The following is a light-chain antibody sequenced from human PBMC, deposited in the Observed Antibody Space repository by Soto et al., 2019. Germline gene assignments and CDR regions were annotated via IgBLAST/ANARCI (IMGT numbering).Light chain of an antibody. CDR2: WAS. J-gene: IGKJ1*01. V-gene: IGKV4-1*01. Sequence: TKTENSMAVSLGERATITCKSSQSLLKSSTKHDYLAWYQQKPGQPPKLLFYWASTRESGVPDRFSGSGSGTDFTLTISSLQAEDVAVYYCQQYGTPLWTFGQGTMVDIK. CDR3: QQYGTPLWT. CDR1: QSLLKSSTKHDY.